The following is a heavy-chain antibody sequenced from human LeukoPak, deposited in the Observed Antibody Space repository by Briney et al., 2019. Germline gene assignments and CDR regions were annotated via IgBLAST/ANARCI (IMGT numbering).Heavy chain of an antibody. CDR3: AKGRWQLWSPYDY. CDR2: ISGSGGST. D-gene: IGHD5-18*01. Sequence: GGSLRLSCAASGFTFSSYAMSWVRQAPGKGLEWVSAISGSGGSTYYADSVKGRFTISRDNSKTALYLQMNSLRAEDTAVYYCAKGRWQLWSPYDYWGQGTLVTVSS. CDR1: GFTFSSYA. J-gene: IGHJ4*02. V-gene: IGHV3-23*01.